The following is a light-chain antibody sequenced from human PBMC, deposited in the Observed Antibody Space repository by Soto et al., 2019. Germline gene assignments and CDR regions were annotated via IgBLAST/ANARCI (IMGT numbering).Light chain of an antibody. Sequence: IRLTQCAASLSASVRDRITITCRASQGLXNHFNWDQQKPGKGPNILXYAASSLQRGVPSRLSGSGSGRDFVLTISSLQPEDSATYYCQQSYGTTWTFGQGTKVDIK. CDR3: QQSYGTTWT. J-gene: IGKJ1*01. V-gene: IGKV1-39*01. CDR2: AAS. CDR1: QGLXNH.